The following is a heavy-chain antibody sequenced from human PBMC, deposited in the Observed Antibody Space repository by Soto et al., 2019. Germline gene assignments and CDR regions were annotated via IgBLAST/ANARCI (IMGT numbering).Heavy chain of an antibody. CDR1: GFTFDDYT. CDR3: ARGLRIDYYYGMDV. D-gene: IGHD5-12*01. J-gene: IGHJ6*02. Sequence: GGSLRLSCAASGFTFDDYTMHWVRQAPGKGLEWVSLISWDGGSTYYADSVKGRFTISRDNSKNSLYLQMNSLRTEDTALYYCARGLRIDYYYGMDVWGQGTTVTSP. V-gene: IGHV3-43*01. CDR2: ISWDGGST.